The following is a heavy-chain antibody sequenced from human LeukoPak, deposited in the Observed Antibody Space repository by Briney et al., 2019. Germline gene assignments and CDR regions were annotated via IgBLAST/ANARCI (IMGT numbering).Heavy chain of an antibody. J-gene: IGHJ4*02. CDR3: TSDILTGYPFDY. V-gene: IGHV3-49*02. D-gene: IGHD3-9*01. Sequence: WIRQPPGKGLEWVGFIRSKAYGGTTEYAASVKGRFTISRDDSKSIAYLQMNSLKTEDTAVYYCTSDILTGYPFDYWGQGTLVTVSS. CDR2: IRSKAYGGTT.